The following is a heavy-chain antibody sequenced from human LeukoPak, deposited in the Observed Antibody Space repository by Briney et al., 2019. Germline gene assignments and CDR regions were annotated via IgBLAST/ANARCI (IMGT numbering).Heavy chain of an antibody. D-gene: IGHD4-23*01. J-gene: IGHJ4*02. CDR1: GFTFSTYA. CDR3: AKDRYGGTWYYFDY. Sequence: GGSVRLSCAASGFTFSTYAMSWVRQAPGKGLEWVSGISGSGGSTFYADSVKGRFTISRDNSKNTLFLQMNSLRAEDTAVYYCAKDRYGGTWYYFDYWGQGTLVTVSS. V-gene: IGHV3-23*01. CDR2: ISGSGGST.